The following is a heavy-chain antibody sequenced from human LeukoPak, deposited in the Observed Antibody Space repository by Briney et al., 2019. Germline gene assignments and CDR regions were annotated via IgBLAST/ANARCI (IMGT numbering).Heavy chain of an antibody. V-gene: IGHV4-59*01. D-gene: IGHD4-23*01. J-gene: IGHJ6*03. Sequence: ASETLSLTCTVSGGSISSYYWSWIRQPPGKGLEWIGYIYYSGSTNYNPSLKSRVTISVDTSKNQFSLKLSSVTAADTAVYYCASMTTVVTPGYYYMDVWGKGTTVTVSS. CDR2: IYYSGST. CDR3: ASMTTVVTPGYYYMDV. CDR1: GGSISSYY.